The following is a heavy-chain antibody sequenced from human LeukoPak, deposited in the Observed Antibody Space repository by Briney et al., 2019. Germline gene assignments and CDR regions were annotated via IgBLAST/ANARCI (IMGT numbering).Heavy chain of an antibody. J-gene: IGHJ2*01. Sequence: SEILSLTCTVSGASISSYYWSWIRQPPGKGLEWIGYIYYSGSTNYNPSLKSRVTTSVDTSKNQFSLKLSSVTAADTAVYYCARHYSSGWYFDLWGRGTLVTVSS. V-gene: IGHV4-59*08. D-gene: IGHD6-19*01. CDR2: IYYSGST. CDR1: GASISSYY. CDR3: ARHYSSGWYFDL.